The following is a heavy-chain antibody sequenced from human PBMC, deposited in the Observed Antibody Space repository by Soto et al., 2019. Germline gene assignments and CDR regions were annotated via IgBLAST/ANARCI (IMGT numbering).Heavy chain of an antibody. D-gene: IGHD3-10*01. V-gene: IGHV2-5*02. CDR2: IYWDDDK. CDR3: AHRAYYYGSGSYYTH. CDR1: GFSLSTREVG. Sequence: QITLKESGPTLVKPTQTLTLTCSFSGFSLSTREVGVGWIRQPPGKALEWLALIYWDDDKRYRPSLKSRLTIXXDXSXILVILIMTNMDPEDTATYYCAHRAYYYGSGSYYTHWGQGILVTVSS. J-gene: IGHJ4*02.